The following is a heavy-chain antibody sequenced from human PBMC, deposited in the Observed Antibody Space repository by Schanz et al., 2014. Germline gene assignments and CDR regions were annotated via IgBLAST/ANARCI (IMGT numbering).Heavy chain of an antibody. CDR1: RFAFSNCG. D-gene: IGHD3-16*01. CDR3: AKALKPYIASRNGLDV. Sequence: QAQLVESGGGVVQPGGSLRLSCAASRFAFSNCGMHWVRQAPGKGLEWVAFIRYDASNEYYADSVKGRFTISRDNSKNTLYLQMNSLRPADTAVYYCAKALKPYIASRNGLDVWGHGTTVTVSS. J-gene: IGHJ6*02. V-gene: IGHV3-30*02. CDR2: IRYDASNE.